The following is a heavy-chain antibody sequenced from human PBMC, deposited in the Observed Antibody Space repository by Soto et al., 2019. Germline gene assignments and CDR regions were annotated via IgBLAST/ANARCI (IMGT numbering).Heavy chain of an antibody. CDR3: VKDMSYYYYYGLDV. Sequence: PGGSLRLSCAASGFIFSNYAMNWVRQAPGKGLEWVSFVSANADGTFYADSVKGRFSISRDNSKNTLYLQMNNLRAEDTAIYYCVKDMSYYYYYGLDVWGQGTTVTVSS. CDR2: VSANADGT. D-gene: IGHD3-16*01. J-gene: IGHJ6*02. CDR1: GFIFSNYA. V-gene: IGHV3-23*01.